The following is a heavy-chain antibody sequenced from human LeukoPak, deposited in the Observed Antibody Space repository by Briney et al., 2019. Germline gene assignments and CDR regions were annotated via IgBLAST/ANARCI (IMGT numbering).Heavy chain of an antibody. CDR3: ARGFRGGTIFDY. CDR2: IYHSGST. Sequence: KPSETLSLTCTVSGYSISSGYYWGWIRQPPGKGLEWIGSIYHSGSTYYNPSLKSRVTISVDTSKNQFSLKLSSVTAADTAVYYCARGFRGGTIFDYWGQGTLVTVSS. CDR1: GYSISSGYY. J-gene: IGHJ4*02. V-gene: IGHV4-38-2*02. D-gene: IGHD2-8*01.